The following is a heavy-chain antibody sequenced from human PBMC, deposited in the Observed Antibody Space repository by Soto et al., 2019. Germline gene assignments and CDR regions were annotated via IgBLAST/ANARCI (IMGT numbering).Heavy chain of an antibody. D-gene: IGHD2-8*01. CDR2: ISNGGSNT. V-gene: IGHV3-30*03. CDR3: VRAPGPMYYDMDA. J-gene: IGHJ6*03. Sequence: PGGSLSLSCAGSGFSFSSFGMHWVRQAPGKGLEWVSLISNGGSNTYYAESVKGRFTISRDDDKGTLYLEMNSLRVEDTAVYYCVRAPGPMYYDMDAWGQGTMVTVSS. CDR1: GFSFSSFG.